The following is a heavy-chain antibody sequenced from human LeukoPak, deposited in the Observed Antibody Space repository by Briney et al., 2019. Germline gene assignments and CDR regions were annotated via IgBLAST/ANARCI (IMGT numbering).Heavy chain of an antibody. CDR3: ASAGWEWDDAFDI. CDR2: MNPNSGNT. J-gene: IGHJ3*02. V-gene: IGHV1-8*03. CDR1: GYTFTSYD. D-gene: IGHD1-26*01. Sequence: GASVKVSCKASGYTFTSYDINWVRQATGQGLEWMGRMNPNSGNTGYAQKFQGRVTITRNTSISTAYMELSSLRSEDTAVYYCASAGWEWDDAFDIWGQGTMVTVSS.